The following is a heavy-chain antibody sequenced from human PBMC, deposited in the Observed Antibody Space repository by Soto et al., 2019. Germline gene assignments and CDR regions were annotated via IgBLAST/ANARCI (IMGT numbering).Heavy chain of an antibody. CDR3: ARRPWVLLKYFKH. D-gene: IGHD2-21*01. V-gene: IGHV3-33*01. J-gene: IGHJ1*01. CDR1: GFTFSTYG. CDR2: IWYDGSNK. Sequence: GGSLRLSCAASGFTFSTYGMHWVRQAPGKGLEWVAVIWYDGSNKNYADSVKGRFTISRDNSKNTLYLQMNSLRAEDTAVYYCARRPWVLLKYFKHSGESTMVTVSS.